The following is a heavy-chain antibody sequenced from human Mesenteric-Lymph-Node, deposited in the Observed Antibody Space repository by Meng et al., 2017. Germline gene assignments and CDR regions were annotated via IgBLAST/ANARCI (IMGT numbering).Heavy chain of an antibody. D-gene: IGHD2-2*01. CDR3: ARVRAAMGTMTPFAY. J-gene: IGHJ4*02. CDR2: RKEDGSEK. CDR1: GFTFSSYW. Sequence: GGSLRLSCAASGFTFSSYWMSWVRQAPGKGLEWVANRKEDGSEKNYVDSVKGRFTISRDNAKKSMSLQMNSLRVEDTAMYYCARVRAAMGTMTPFAYWGQGTLVTVSS. V-gene: IGHV3-7*04.